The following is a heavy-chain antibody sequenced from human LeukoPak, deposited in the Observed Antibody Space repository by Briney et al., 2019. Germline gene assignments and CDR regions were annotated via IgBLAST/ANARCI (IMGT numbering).Heavy chain of an antibody. V-gene: IGHV1-8*01. D-gene: IGHD3-3*01. J-gene: IGHJ6*02. Sequence: ASVKVSCKASGYTFTSYDINWVRQATGQGLEWMGWMNPNSGNTGYAQKFQGRVTMTRNTSISTAYMELSSLRSEDTAVYYCSSASKTYYDFWSGYYTRTSYYYYGMDVCGQGTTVTVS. CDR3: SSASKTYYDFWSGYYTRTSYYYYGMDV. CDR1: GYTFTSYD. CDR2: MNPNSGNT.